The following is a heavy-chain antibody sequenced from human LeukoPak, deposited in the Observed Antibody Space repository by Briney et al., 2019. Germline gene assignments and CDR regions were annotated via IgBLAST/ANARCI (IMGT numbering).Heavy chain of an antibody. Sequence: GTSVKVSCKASGFAFTSSVMQWVRQARGQRLEWIGWIVVGSGNTNYAQKFQERVTITRDMSTSTAYMELSSLRSEDTAVYYCAARYGSGYGYWGQGTLVTVSS. J-gene: IGHJ4*02. D-gene: IGHD3-10*01. CDR2: IVVGSGNT. CDR3: AARYGSGYGY. V-gene: IGHV1-58*02. CDR1: GFAFTSSV.